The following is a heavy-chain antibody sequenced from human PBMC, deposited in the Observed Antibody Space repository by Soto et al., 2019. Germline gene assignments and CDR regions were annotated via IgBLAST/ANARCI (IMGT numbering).Heavy chain of an antibody. CDR2: IYYSGST. CDR1: GGSISSYY. D-gene: IGHD5-12*01. CDR3: ARGGEYSGYDLGAFDI. Sequence: SETLSLTCTVSGGSISSYYWSWIRQPPGKGLEWIGYIYYSGSTNYNPSLKSRVTISVDTSKNQFSLKLSSVTAADTAVYYCARGGEYSGYDLGAFDIWGQGTMVTVPS. V-gene: IGHV4-59*01. J-gene: IGHJ3*02.